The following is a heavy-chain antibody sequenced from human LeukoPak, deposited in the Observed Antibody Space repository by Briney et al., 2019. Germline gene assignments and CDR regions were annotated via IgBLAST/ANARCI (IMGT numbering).Heavy chain of an antibody. CDR2: ISYEGGTQ. Sequence: PGGSLRLSCAASGXTFSSYAMSWVRQAPGKGREWVAVISYEGGTQHYADSVKGRFIISRDNPRNTLYLQMNILRTEDTAVYYCAKEGTPQVSTWYDLWGQGTQVIVSS. D-gene: IGHD3-10*01. CDR3: AKEGTPQVSTWYDL. J-gene: IGHJ5*02. CDR1: GXTFSSYA. V-gene: IGHV3-30*18.